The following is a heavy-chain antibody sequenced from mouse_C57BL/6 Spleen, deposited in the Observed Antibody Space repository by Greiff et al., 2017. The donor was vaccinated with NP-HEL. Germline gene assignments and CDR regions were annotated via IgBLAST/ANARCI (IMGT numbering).Heavy chain of an antibody. Sequence: VQPQQPGAELVKPGASVKLSCKASGYTFTSYWMHWVKQRPGQGLEWIGMIHPNSGSTNYNEKFKSKATLTVDKSSSTAYMQLSSLTSEDSAVYYCARYDGYYGGFAYWGQGTLVTVSA. J-gene: IGHJ3*01. V-gene: IGHV1-64*01. CDR3: ARYDGYYGGFAY. CDR1: GYTFTSYW. D-gene: IGHD2-3*01. CDR2: IHPNSGST.